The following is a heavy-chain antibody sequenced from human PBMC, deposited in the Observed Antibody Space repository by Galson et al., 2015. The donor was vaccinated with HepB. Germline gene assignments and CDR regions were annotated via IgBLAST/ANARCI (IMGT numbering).Heavy chain of an antibody. V-gene: IGHV3-48*01. CDR2: ISSSSSTI. Sequence: SLRLSCAASGFTFSSYSMNWVRQAPGKGLEWVSYISSSSSTIYYADSVKGRFTISRDNAKNSLYLQMSSLRAEDTAVYYCATRSLGTRAFDIWGQGTMVTVSS. CDR3: ATRSLGTRAFDI. J-gene: IGHJ3*02. CDR1: GFTFSSYS.